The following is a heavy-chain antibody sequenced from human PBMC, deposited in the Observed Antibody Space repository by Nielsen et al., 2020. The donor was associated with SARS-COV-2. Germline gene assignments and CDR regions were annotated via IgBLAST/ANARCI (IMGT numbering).Heavy chain of an antibody. CDR3: ARDLWFGELFDY. V-gene: IGHV3-74*01. Sequence: GESLKISCAASGFIFSSYWMHWVRQAPGKGLVWVSRINSDGSSTTYADSVKGRFTISRDNAKNTLYLQMNSLRAEDTAVYYCARDLWFGELFDYWGQGTLVTVSS. CDR2: INSDGSST. CDR1: GFIFSSYW. J-gene: IGHJ4*02. D-gene: IGHD3-10*01.